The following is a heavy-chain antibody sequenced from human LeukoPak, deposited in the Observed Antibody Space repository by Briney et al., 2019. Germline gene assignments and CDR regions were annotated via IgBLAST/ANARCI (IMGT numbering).Heavy chain of an antibody. J-gene: IGHJ4*02. Sequence: SGGSLRLSCAASGFTFSRYWMSWVREAPGKGLEGVANIKQEGSEKYYVDSVRGRFTISRDNAKNTLYLQMNSLRAEDAAVYYCARLLVNNSGGEAFDHGGQGTLVTVAS. CDR2: IKQEGSEK. CDR1: GFTFSRYW. CDR3: ARLLVNNSGGEAFDH. V-gene: IGHV3-7*01. D-gene: IGHD3-16*01.